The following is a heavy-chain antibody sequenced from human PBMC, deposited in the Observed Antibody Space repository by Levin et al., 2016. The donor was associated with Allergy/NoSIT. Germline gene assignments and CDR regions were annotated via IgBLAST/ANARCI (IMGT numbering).Heavy chain of an antibody. CDR3: ARGPRFSDNWNTLGYYYGMDV. CDR2: ISYDGSNK. J-gene: IGHJ6*02. CDR1: GFTFSSYA. V-gene: IGHV3-30*04. Sequence: GSLRLSCAASGFTFSSYAMHWVRQAPGKGLEWVAVISYDGSNKYYADSVKGRFTISRDNSKNTLYLQMNSLRAEDTAVYYCARGPRFSDNWNTLGYYYGMDVWGQGTTVTVSS. D-gene: IGHD1/OR15-1a*01.